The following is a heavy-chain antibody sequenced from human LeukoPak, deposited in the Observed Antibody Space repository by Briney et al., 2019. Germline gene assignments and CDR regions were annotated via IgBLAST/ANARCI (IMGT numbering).Heavy chain of an antibody. CDR2: INPNSGGT. D-gene: IGHD4-23*01. Sequence: GASVKVSCKASGYTFTGYYMHWVRQAPGQGLEWMGWINPNSGGTYYAQKFQGRVTMTSDTSISTAYMELSGLRSDNTAVYYCARDLYGGTSATFDYWGQGTLVTVSS. J-gene: IGHJ4*02. V-gene: IGHV1-2*02. CDR3: ARDLYGGTSATFDY. CDR1: GYTFTGYY.